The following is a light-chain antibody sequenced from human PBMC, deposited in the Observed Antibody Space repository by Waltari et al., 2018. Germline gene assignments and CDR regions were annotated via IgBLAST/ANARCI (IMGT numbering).Light chain of an antibody. Sequence: QSALTQPASVSGSPGQSITIPCTGTSRNVEHYNLVSWYQHHPGKAPKLLIYEVSKRLAGISNRFSGSTSGNTASLTVSGLQAEDESDYYCCSFAGGNNFEVIFGGGTRLTVL. V-gene: IGLV2-23*02. CDR1: SRNVEHYNL. J-gene: IGLJ2*01. CDR3: CSFAGGNNFEVI. CDR2: EVS.